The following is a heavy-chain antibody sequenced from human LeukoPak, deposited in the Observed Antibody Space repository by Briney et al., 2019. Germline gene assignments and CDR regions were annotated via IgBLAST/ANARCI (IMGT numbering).Heavy chain of an antibody. D-gene: IGHD6-19*01. Sequence: GGSLRLSCAASGFTFSSYWMSWVRQAPGKGLEWVANIKQDGSEKYYVDSVKGRFTISRDNAKNSLYLQMNSLRAEDTAVYYCARVGSSGWYRGALDIWGQGTMVTVSS. V-gene: IGHV3-7*01. CDR3: ARVGSSGWYRGALDI. CDR1: GFTFSSYW. CDR2: IKQDGSEK. J-gene: IGHJ3*02.